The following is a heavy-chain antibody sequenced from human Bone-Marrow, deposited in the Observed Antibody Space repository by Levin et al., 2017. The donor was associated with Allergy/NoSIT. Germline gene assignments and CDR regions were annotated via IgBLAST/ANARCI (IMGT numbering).Heavy chain of an antibody. D-gene: IGHD4-11*01. V-gene: IGHV3-15*01. CDR3: MTKTSF. CDR2: IKNKTDGGAT. J-gene: IGHJ4*02. Sequence: GGSLRLSCAASGITFSSVWMAWVRQAPGKGLEWVGRIKNKTDGGATDYAAPVEGRFTISRDDSRDTLYLQMNSLKIEDTGVYYCMTKTSFWGPGTLVTVSS. CDR1: GITFSSVW.